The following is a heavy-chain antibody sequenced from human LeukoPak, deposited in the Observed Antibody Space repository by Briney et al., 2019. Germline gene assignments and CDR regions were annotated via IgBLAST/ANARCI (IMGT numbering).Heavy chain of an antibody. Sequence: GRSLRLSCAASGFTFDDYAMHWVRHAPGKGLEWVSGISWNSGSIGYADSVKGRFTISRDNAKNTLYLQMNSLRGEDTAVYYCARGLGSSGCLNYWGQGTLVTVSS. CDR3: ARGLGSSGCLNY. D-gene: IGHD6-19*01. J-gene: IGHJ4*02. CDR2: ISWNSGSI. V-gene: IGHV3-9*01. CDR1: GFTFDDYA.